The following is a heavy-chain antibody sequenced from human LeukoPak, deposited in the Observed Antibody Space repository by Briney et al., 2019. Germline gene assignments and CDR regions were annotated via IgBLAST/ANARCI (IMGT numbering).Heavy chain of an antibody. CDR1: GGSFSGYY. Sequence: ETLSLTCAVYGGSFSGYYWNWIRQPPGKGLEWVSVIYSGGSTYYADSVKGRFTISRDNSKNTLYLQMNSLRAEDTAVYYCARDVASSAVAEDWGQGTLVTVSS. J-gene: IGHJ4*02. CDR2: IYSGGST. CDR3: ARDVASSAVAED. V-gene: IGHV3-66*01. D-gene: IGHD6-19*01.